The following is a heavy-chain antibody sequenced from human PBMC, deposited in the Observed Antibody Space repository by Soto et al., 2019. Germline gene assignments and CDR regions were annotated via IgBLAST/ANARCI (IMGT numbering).Heavy chain of an antibody. D-gene: IGHD4-17*01. Sequence: EVQLVESGGGLVQPGGSLSLSCVASGFTFSSYWMHWVRQAPGKGLVWVSRINSDGSSTSYADSVKGRFTISRDNAKNTLYLQMNSLRAEDTAMYYCARDGYGDYPVDYWGQGTLVTVSS. J-gene: IGHJ4*02. V-gene: IGHV3-74*01. CDR2: INSDGSST. CDR3: ARDGYGDYPVDY. CDR1: GFTFSSYW.